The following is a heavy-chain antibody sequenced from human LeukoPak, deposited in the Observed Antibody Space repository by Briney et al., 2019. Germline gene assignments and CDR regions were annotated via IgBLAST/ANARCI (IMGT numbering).Heavy chain of an antibody. CDR3: ARGGGYYRNWFDP. J-gene: IGHJ5*02. CDR2: IYYSGST. V-gene: IGHV4-39*07. Sequence: SETLSLTCTVSGGSISSSSYYWGWICQPPGKGLEWIGSIYYSGSTYYNPSLKSRVTISVDTSKNQFSLKLSSVTAADTAVYYCARGGGYYRNWFDPWGQGTLVTVSS. CDR1: GGSISSSSYY. D-gene: IGHD3-22*01.